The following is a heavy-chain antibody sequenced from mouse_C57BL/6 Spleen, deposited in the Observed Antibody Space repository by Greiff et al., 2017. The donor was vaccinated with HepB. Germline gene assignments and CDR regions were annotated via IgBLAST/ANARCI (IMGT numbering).Heavy chain of an antibody. Sequence: VQLVESGAELARPGASVKLSCKASGYTFTSYGISWVKQRTGQGLEWIGEIYPRSGNTYYNEKFKGKATLTADKSSSTAYMELRSLTSEDSAVYFCGRIYYDYGGAMDYWGQGTSVTVSS. CDR2: IYPRSGNT. CDR1: GYTFTSYG. V-gene: IGHV1-81*01. CDR3: GRIYYDYGGAMDY. J-gene: IGHJ4*01. D-gene: IGHD2-4*01.